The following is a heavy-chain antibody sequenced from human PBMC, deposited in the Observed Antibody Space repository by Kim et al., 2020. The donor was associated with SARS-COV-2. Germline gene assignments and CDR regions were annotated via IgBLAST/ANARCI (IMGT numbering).Heavy chain of an antibody. CDR2: IYSGGST. Sequence: GGSLRLSCAASGFTVSSNYMSWVRQAPGKGLEWVSVIYSGGSTYYADSVKGRFTISRDNSKNTLYLQMNSLRAEDTAVYYCARDLYGSGSQLSPTVPDYYYYYGMDVWGQGTTVTVSS. V-gene: IGHV3-53*01. CDR1: GFTVSSNY. CDR3: ARDLYGSGSQLSPTVPDYYYYYGMDV. J-gene: IGHJ6*02. D-gene: IGHD3-10*01.